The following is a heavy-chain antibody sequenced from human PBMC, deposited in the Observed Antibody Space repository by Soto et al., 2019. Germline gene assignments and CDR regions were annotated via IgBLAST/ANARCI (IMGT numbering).Heavy chain of an antibody. CDR2: INHSGST. J-gene: IGHJ5*02. CDR1: GGSFSGYY. D-gene: IGHD2-2*02. Sequence: SETLSLTCAVYGGSFSGYYWSWIRQPPGKGLEWIGEINHSGSTNYNPSLKSRVTISVDTSKNQFSLTLTSVTAADTAVYYCARGEVNQPLLYWSALFDPWGQGTMVAVSS. CDR3: ARGEVNQPLLYWSALFDP. V-gene: IGHV4-34*01.